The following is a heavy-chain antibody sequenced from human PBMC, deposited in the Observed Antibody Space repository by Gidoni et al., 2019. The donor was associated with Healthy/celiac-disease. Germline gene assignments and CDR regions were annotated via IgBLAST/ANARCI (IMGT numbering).Heavy chain of an antibody. Sequence: VQLLGSGGGLVPPGGALGLSCAASGFTFCRYAMSWVRQAPGKGLEWVSAISGSGGSTYYADSVKGRFTISRDNSKNTLYLQMNSLRAEDTAVYYCAKDPPLRTTGRYFDYWGQGTLVTVSS. CDR3: AKDPPLRTTGRYFDY. J-gene: IGHJ4*02. D-gene: IGHD1-1*01. V-gene: IGHV3-23*01. CDR1: GFTFCRYA. CDR2: ISGSGGST.